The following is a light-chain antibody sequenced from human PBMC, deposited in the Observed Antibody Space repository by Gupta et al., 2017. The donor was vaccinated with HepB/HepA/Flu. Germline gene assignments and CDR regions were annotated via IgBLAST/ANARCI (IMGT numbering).Light chain of an antibody. CDR2: KDS. CDR3: QAWDSSTVV. Sequence: SSELTQPPSVSASPGQTASITCSGDKLGDKYACWYQQKPGQSPVLVIYKDSKRPAGIPERFSGSNSGNTATLTMSGTQAMDEADYYCQAWDSSTVVFGGGTKLTVL. V-gene: IGLV3-1*01. J-gene: IGLJ2*01. CDR1: KLGDKY.